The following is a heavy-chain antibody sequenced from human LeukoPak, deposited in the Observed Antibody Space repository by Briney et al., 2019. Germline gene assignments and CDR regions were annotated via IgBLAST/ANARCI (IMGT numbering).Heavy chain of an antibody. Sequence: GGSLRLSCAASGFTFSSYSMNWVRQAPGKGLEWVSYIGSSGSTVYYADSLKGRFTISRDNAKKSLYLQMNSLRDEDTAVYYCARDTLLYADSPDAFDMWGQGTMVTVPS. V-gene: IGHV3-48*02. CDR3: ARDTLLYADSPDAFDM. CDR2: IGSSGSTV. J-gene: IGHJ3*02. D-gene: IGHD4-17*01. CDR1: GFTFSSYS.